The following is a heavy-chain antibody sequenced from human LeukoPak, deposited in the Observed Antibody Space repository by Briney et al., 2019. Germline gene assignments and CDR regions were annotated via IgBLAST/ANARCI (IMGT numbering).Heavy chain of an antibody. J-gene: IGHJ6*02. V-gene: IGHV1-2*06. Sequence: ASVKVSCTASGYTITGYYMHWVRQAPGQGLEWMGRINPNSGGTNSAQKFQGRITMTRDTSISTAYMELSRLRSDDTAVYYCARGWCSSTSCSPVNYYYYGMDVWGQGTTVTVSS. D-gene: IGHD2-2*01. CDR3: ARGWCSSTSCSPVNYYYYGMDV. CDR1: GYTITGYY. CDR2: INPNSGGT.